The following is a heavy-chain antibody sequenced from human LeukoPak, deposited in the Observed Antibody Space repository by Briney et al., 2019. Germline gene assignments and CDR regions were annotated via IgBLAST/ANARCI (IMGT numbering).Heavy chain of an antibody. D-gene: IGHD4-17*01. V-gene: IGHV3-21*01. CDR2: ISSITSYI. Sequence: PGGSLRLSCAASGFTFSSYTMNWVRQAPGKGLEWVSSISSITSYIYYADSVKGRFTISRDNAKNSLYLQMNSLRAEDTAVYYCARDRYGDYSIDYWGQGTLVTVSS. J-gene: IGHJ4*02. CDR3: ARDRYGDYSIDY. CDR1: GFTFSSYT.